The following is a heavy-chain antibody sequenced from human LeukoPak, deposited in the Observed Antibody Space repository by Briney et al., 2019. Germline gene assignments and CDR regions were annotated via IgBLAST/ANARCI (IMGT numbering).Heavy chain of an antibody. Sequence: ASVKVSCKASDYTFTSYGVSWIRQAPGQGLEWMGWINSYNGNTNYARNLQGRVTMTTDTSTTTAYMGLRSLRSDDTAVYYCARDATPRAFDIWGQGTMVTVSS. CDR2: INSYNGNT. CDR3: ARDATPRAFDI. V-gene: IGHV1-18*01. J-gene: IGHJ3*02. CDR1: DYTFTSYG. D-gene: IGHD2-15*01.